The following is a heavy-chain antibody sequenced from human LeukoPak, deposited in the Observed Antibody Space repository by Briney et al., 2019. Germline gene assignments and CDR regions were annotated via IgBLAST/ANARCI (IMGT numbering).Heavy chain of an antibody. J-gene: IGHJ4*02. CDR1: GGTFSSYA. CDR2: IIPIFGTA. Sequence: SVKVSCKASGGTFSSYAISWVRQAPGQGLEWMGGIIPIFGTANYAQKFQGRVTITADESTSTAHMELSSLRSEDTAVYYCARGWYQLLSYFDYWGQGTLVTVSS. CDR3: ARGWYQLLSYFDY. V-gene: IGHV1-69*13. D-gene: IGHD2-2*01.